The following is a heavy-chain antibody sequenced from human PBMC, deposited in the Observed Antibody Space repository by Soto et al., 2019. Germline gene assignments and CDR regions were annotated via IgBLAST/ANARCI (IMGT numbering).Heavy chain of an antibody. V-gene: IGHV1-2*02. J-gene: IGHJ6*02. Sequence: ASVKVSCKASGYTFTGYFMHWVRQAPGQGLEWMGWINPYSGGADYAQSFQGRVTMTRDTAISTAYMELSRLRSDDTAVYYCARDVLRFLEWLDHGMDVWGQGTTVTVSS. CDR2: INPYSGGA. CDR3: ARDVLRFLEWLDHGMDV. CDR1: GYTFTGYF. D-gene: IGHD3-3*01.